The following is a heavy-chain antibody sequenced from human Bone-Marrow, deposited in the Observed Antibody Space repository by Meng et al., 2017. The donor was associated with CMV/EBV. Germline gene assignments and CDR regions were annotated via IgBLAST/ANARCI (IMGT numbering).Heavy chain of an antibody. D-gene: IGHD2-21*01. CDR3: ARGAWENCGGDCYSNWFDP. V-gene: IGHV1-46*01. CDR1: GYTFTSYY. J-gene: IGHJ5*02. Sequence: ASVKVSCKASGYTFTSYYMHWVRQAPGQGLEWMGIINPSGGSTSYAQKFQGRVTMTRDTSTSTVYMELSSLRSDDTAVYYCARGAWENCGGDCYSNWFDPWGQGTLVTVSS. CDR2: INPSGGST.